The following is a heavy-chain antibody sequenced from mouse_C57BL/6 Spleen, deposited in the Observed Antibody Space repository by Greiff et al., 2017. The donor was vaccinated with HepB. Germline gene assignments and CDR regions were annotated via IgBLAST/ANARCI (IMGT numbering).Heavy chain of an antibody. V-gene: IGHV5-17*01. J-gene: IGHJ2*01. D-gene: IGHD3-3*01. CDR1: GFTFSDYG. Sequence: DVKLVESGGGLVKPGGSLKLSCAASGFTFSDYGMHWVRQAPEKGLEWVAYISSGSSTIYYADTVKGRCTISKDNAKNTLFLQMTSLRSEDTAMYYCARGGPLVYFDYWGQGTTLTVSS. CDR2: ISSGSSTI. CDR3: ARGGPLVYFDY.